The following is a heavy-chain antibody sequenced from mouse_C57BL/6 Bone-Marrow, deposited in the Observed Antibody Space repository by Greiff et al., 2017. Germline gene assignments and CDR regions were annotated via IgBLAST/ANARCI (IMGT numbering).Heavy chain of an antibody. CDR2: ISSGGDYI. CDR3: TRENYGSSFHWYFDV. D-gene: IGHD1-1*01. J-gene: IGHJ1*03. CDR1: GFTFSSYA. V-gene: IGHV5-9-1*02. Sequence: EVQLVESGEGLVKPGGSLKLSCAASGFTFSSYAMSWVRQTPEKRLEWVAYISSGGDYIYYADTVKGRFTISSDNARNTLYLQMSSLKSEDTAMYYCTRENYGSSFHWYFDVWGTGTTVTVSS.